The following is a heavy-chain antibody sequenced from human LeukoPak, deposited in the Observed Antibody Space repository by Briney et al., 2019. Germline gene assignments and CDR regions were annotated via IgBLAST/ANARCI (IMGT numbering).Heavy chain of an antibody. V-gene: IGHV3-11*04. J-gene: IGHJ6*02. Sequence: GGSLRPSCAASGFTFSDYYMNWIRQAPGKGLEWVSYISSSGSTIYYADSVKGRFTISRDNAKSSLYLQMNSLRAEDTAVYYCARTLVVVTYYGMDVWGQGTTVTVSS. D-gene: IGHD3-22*01. CDR2: ISSSGSTI. CDR1: GFTFSDYY. CDR3: ARTLVVVTYYGMDV.